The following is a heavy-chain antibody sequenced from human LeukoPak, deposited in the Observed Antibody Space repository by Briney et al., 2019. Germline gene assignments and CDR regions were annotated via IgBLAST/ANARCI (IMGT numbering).Heavy chain of an antibody. D-gene: IGHD3-9*01. V-gene: IGHV5-51*01. CDR1: GYSFTSYW. J-gene: IGHJ6*03. CDR3: ARQVPLDWLSVQARRGYYMDV. CDR2: IYPGDSDT. Sequence: GESLKISCKGSGYSFTSYWIGWVRQMPGRGLEWMGIIYPGDSDTRYSPSFQGQVTISADKSISTAYLQWSSLKASDTAMHYCARQVPLDWLSVQARRGYYMDVWGKGTTVTVSS.